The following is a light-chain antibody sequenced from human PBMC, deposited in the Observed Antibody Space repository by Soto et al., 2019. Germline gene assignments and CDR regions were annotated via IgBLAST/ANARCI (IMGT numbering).Light chain of an antibody. Sequence: QSVLTQPASVSGSPGQSITISCTGTSSDIGGYNYVSWYQQHPGKAPKLMIYGVSNRPSGVSGRFFGSKSGNTASLTISGLQPEDEADYYCSSYGSSFIPVVFGGGTLLTVL. CDR2: GVS. CDR3: SSYGSSFIPVV. V-gene: IGLV2-14*01. J-gene: IGLJ2*01. CDR1: SSDIGGYNY.